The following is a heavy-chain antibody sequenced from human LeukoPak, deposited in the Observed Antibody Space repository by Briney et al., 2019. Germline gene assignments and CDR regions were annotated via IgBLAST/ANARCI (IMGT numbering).Heavy chain of an antibody. CDR2: INPGDSDT. Sequence: GESLKISCKGSGYSFTNYWIGWVRQMPGKGLESVGIINPGDSDTKYSPSFQGQVTLSVDKSVNTAYLQWNRLKSSDTAMYFCARFTIASAGASWFDSWGQGTLVTVSS. V-gene: IGHV5-51*01. CDR3: ARFTIASAGASWFDS. J-gene: IGHJ5*01. CDR1: GYSFTNYW. D-gene: IGHD6-13*01.